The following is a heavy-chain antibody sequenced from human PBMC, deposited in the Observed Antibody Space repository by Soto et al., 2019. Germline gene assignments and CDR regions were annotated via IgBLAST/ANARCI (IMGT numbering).Heavy chain of an antibody. Sequence: SETLSLTCAVSGASISSVYWWSWLRQPPGKGLEWLGEISPSGSSSCNPSLKSRVTISVDTSKNQFSLKLSSVTAADSAVYYYARFRVTMSGHDYWGQGTLVTVSS. J-gene: IGHJ4*02. CDR1: GASISSVYW. CDR3: ARFRVTMSGHDY. D-gene: IGHD3-10*02. V-gene: IGHV4-4*02. CDR2: ISPSGSS.